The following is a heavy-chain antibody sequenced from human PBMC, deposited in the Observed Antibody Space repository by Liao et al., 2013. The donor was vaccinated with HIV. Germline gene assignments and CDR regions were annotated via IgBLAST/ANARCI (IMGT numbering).Heavy chain of an antibody. D-gene: IGHD1-26*01. CDR3: ARVQWXPAPNWYSDL. V-gene: IGHV4-61*02. J-gene: IGHJ2*01. CDR2: IYTGMSTTGTT. CDR1: GDLIRRDNYY. Sequence: QVQLQQWGAGLLKPSETLSLTCTVSGDLIRRDNYYWTWIRQPAGKGLEWIGHIYTGMSTTGTTNYNPSLKSRVFISADTSSNHVSLKLTSVTAADTAVYYCARVQWXPAPNWYSDLWGRGTLVIVSS.